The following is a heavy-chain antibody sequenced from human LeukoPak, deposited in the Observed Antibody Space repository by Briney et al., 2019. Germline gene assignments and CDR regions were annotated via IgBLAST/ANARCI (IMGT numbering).Heavy chain of an antibody. V-gene: IGHV4-59*01. J-gene: IGHJ4*02. CDR1: GGSISSYY. CDR3: ARSYYYDSSGYRIPFDY. CDR2: IYYSGST. Sequence: SETLSLTCTVSGGSISSYYWSWIRQPPGKGLEWIGYIYYSGSTNYNPSLKSRVTISVDTSKNQFSLKLSSVTAADTAVYYCARSYYYDSSGYRIPFDYWGQGTLVTVSS. D-gene: IGHD3-22*01.